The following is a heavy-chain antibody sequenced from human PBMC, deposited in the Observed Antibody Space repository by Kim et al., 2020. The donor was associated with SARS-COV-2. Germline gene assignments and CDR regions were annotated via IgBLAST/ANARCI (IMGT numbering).Heavy chain of an antibody. Sequence: GGSLRLSCAPSGFTFSSYAMHWVRQAPGKGLEWGALISYDGSNKYYVDSVKGRFTISRDNSKNTLYLQMNSLRPEDTAVYYCARGGDSSSWLNWFDPWGQGTLVTVSS. V-gene: IGHV3-30*04. D-gene: IGHD6-13*01. CDR3: ARGGDSSSWLNWFDP. CDR2: ISYDGSNK. J-gene: IGHJ5*02. CDR1: GFTFSSYA.